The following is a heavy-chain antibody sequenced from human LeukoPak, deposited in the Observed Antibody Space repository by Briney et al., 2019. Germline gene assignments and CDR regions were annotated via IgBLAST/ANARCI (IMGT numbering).Heavy chain of an antibody. J-gene: IGHJ4*01. CDR3: ARDGSSGWSGIDY. CDR2: IYSGGST. CDR1: GFTVSRNY. V-gene: IGHV3-66*02. Sequence: PGGSLRLSCAASGFTVSRNYMSWVRPAPGKGLEWVSVIYSGGSTYYADSVKGRFTISRDNVKNTLYLQMNSLRVEDTAVYYCARDGSSGWSGIDYWGHGTLVTVSS. D-gene: IGHD6-19*01.